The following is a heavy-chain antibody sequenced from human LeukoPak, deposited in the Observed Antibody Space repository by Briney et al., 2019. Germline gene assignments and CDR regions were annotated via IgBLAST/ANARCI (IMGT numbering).Heavy chain of an antibody. D-gene: IGHD3-22*01. J-gene: IGHJ4*02. CDR3: AKVGVILSPGHYYFDY. V-gene: IGHV3-23*01. Sequence: HAGKSLRLSCAASGFSFSTYGMHWVRQAPGKGLEWVSAISGSGGSTYYADSVKGRFTISRDNSKNTLYLQMNSLRAEDTAVYYCAKVGVILSPGHYYFDYWGQGTLVTVSS. CDR1: GFSFSTYG. CDR2: ISGSGGST.